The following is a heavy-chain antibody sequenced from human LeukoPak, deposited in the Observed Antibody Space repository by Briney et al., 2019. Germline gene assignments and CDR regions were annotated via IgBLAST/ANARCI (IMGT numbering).Heavy chain of an antibody. Sequence: ASVKVSCKASGYTFTSYYMHWVRQAPGQGLEWMGIINPSGGSTSYAQKFQGRVTMTRDTSTSTVYMELSSLRSEDTAVYYCATIPNLYSSGWSFDYWGQGTLVTVSS. J-gene: IGHJ4*02. D-gene: IGHD6-19*01. V-gene: IGHV1-46*01. CDR2: INPSGGST. CDR1: GYTFTSYY. CDR3: ATIPNLYSSGWSFDY.